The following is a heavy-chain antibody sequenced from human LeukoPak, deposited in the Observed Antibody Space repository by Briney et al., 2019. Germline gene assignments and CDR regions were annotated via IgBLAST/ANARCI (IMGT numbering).Heavy chain of an antibody. CDR1: GFIFSTYG. Sequence: GGSLRLSCAASGFIFSTYGMHWVRQALGRGLEWVAFIRYDGSHKYYADSVKGRFTISRDNSKNTLYLQMNSLRAEDTAVYYCAKDPPGDYWGQGTLVTVSS. V-gene: IGHV3-30*02. CDR3: AKDPPGDY. D-gene: IGHD7-27*01. J-gene: IGHJ4*02. CDR2: IRYDGSHK.